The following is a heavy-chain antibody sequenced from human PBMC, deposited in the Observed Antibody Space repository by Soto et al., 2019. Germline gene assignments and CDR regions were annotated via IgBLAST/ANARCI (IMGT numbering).Heavy chain of an antibody. Sequence: ASVKVSCKASGYTFTSYYMHWVRQAPGQGLEWMGIINPSGGNTKNAQKLQGRVTMTTDTSTSTAYMELRSLRSDDTAVYYCARDSPPVDYWGQGTLVTVSS. J-gene: IGHJ4*02. CDR1: GYTFTSYY. CDR3: ARDSPPVDY. V-gene: IGHV1-46*01. CDR2: INPSGGNT.